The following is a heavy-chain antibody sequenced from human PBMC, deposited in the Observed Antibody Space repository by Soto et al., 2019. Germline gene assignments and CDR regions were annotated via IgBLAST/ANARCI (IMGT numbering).Heavy chain of an antibody. Sequence: PGGSLRLSCAASGFTVSSNYMTWVRQAPGKGLEWGSVIYSGGSTYSADSVKGRFTISRDNSKNTLYLQMNSLRGEETAVYYCARGMGDSSMAGYLMYLGQGTLVTVS. CDR2: IYSGGST. V-gene: IGHV3-53*01. CDR1: GFTVSSNY. J-gene: IGHJ4*01. D-gene: IGHD5-18*01. CDR3: ARGMGDSSMAGYLMY.